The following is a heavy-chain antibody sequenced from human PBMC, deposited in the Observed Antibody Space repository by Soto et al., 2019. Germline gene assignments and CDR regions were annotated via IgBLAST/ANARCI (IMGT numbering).Heavy chain of an antibody. D-gene: IGHD3-22*01. Sequence: PGGSLRLSCAASGFTFSNAWMNWVRQAPGKGLEWVGRIKSKTDGGTTDYAAPVKGRFTISRDDSKNTLYLQMNSLKTEDTAVYYCTTVAPSLYYYDSSGYDYWGQGTLVTVSS. CDR3: TTVAPSLYYYDSSGYDY. J-gene: IGHJ4*02. CDR2: IKSKTDGGTT. CDR1: GFTFSNAW. V-gene: IGHV3-15*07.